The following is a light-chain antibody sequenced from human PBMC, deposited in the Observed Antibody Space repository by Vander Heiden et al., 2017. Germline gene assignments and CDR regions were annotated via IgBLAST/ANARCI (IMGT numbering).Light chain of an antibody. CDR2: DAS. V-gene: IGKV1-33*01. J-gene: IGKJ4*01. CDR3: HPYEKLTRT. CDR1: QDVSHL. Sequence: ASVGGRVTITCQASQDVSHLVTWSTHKPGKAPKLLIHDASYLEAGVPARFSGRGSGTDFTFTIRSLQTDDFSTYYCHPYEKLTRTFGGGTRGEI.